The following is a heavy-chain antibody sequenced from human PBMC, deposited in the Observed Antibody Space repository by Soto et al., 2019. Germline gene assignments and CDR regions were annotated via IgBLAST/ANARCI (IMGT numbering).Heavy chain of an antibody. CDR1: GGSISSGGYY. V-gene: IGHV4-31*03. D-gene: IGHD2-2*01. CDR3: ARMAMPPIYFDY. Sequence: PSETLSLTCTVSGGSISSGGYYWSWIRQHPGKGLEWIGYIYYSGSTYYNPSLKSRVTISVDTSKNQFSLKLSSVTAADTAVYYCARMAMPPIYFDYWGQGTQVTVSS. J-gene: IGHJ4*02. CDR2: IYYSGST.